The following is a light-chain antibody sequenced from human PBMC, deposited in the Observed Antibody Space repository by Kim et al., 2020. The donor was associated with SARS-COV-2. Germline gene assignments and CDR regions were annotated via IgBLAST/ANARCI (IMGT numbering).Light chain of an antibody. CDR1: QGIRHD. CDR2: AAS. J-gene: IGKJ1*01. CDR3: LQYSNSPWT. V-gene: IGKV1-6*01. Sequence: AIQMTKSPSCLSASVGDRVTITCRASQGIRHDLAWYQQKQGKAPRLLIYAASGLQSGVPSRFSGSGSGTDFTLTISSLQPEDFATYYSLQYSNSPWTFGQVTKVYIK.